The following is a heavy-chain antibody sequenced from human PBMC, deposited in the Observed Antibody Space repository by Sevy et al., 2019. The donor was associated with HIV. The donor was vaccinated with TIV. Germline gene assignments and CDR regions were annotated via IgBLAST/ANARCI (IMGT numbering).Heavy chain of an antibody. Sequence: GGSLRLSCAASGFTFSSYAMSWVRQAPGKGLEWVSAISGSGGSTYYADSVKGRFTISRDNSKNTLYRQMNSLRAEDTAVYYCATPSDAYSGSYYVGAFDIWGQGTMVTVS. V-gene: IGHV3-23*01. J-gene: IGHJ3*02. CDR2: ISGSGGST. D-gene: IGHD1-26*01. CDR1: GFTFSSYA. CDR3: ATPSDAYSGSYYVGAFDI.